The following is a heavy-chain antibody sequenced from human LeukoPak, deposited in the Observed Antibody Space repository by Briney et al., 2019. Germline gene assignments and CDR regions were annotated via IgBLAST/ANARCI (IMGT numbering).Heavy chain of an antibody. CDR3: ARAARVVATKYYYDSSGYHLVY. V-gene: IGHV1-69*13. Sequence: SVKVSCKASGGTFSSYAISWVRQAPGQGLEWMGGFIPIFGTANYAQKYQGRVTITADESTSTAYMELSSLRSEDTAVYYCARAARVVATKYYYDSSGYHLVYWGQGTLVTVSS. J-gene: IGHJ4*02. D-gene: IGHD3-22*01. CDR1: GGTFSSYA. CDR2: FIPIFGTA.